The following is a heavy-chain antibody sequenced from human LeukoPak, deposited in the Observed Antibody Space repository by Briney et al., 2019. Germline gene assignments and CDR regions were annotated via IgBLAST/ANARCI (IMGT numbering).Heavy chain of an antibody. J-gene: IGHJ4*02. V-gene: IGHV3-7*01. CDR1: GFTFTIYW. CDR3: ASEGWAERYFDF. CDR2: IKQDGSEK. D-gene: IGHD6-19*01. Sequence: GGSLRLSCAASGFTFTIYWMSWVRQAPGKGLEWVANIKQDGSEKNYEDSVKGRFTISRDNAKNSLYLQMNSLRAEDTAVYYCASEGWAERYFDFWGQGTLVTVSS.